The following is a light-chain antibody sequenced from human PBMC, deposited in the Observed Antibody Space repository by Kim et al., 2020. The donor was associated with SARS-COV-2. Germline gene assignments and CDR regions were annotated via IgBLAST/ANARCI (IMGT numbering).Light chain of an antibody. CDR1: SSNIGSNT. J-gene: IGLJ3*02. V-gene: IGLV1-44*01. CDR3: AAWDDNLNDWV. CDR2: NDN. Sequence: QSVVTQPPSASGTPGQRVTVSCSGSSSNIGSNTVSWYRQLPGTAPKLLIYNDNRRPSGVPDRFSGSKSGTSASLAISGLQSVDEADYSCAAWDDNLNDWVFGGGTKLTVL.